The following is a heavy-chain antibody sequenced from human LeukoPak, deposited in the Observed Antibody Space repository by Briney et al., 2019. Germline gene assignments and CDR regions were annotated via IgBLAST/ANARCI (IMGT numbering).Heavy chain of an antibody. Sequence: GGSLRLSCAASGFTFSNYFLTWVRQAPGKGLEWVANIKQDGSEKQYVDSVKGRFTIARDNAKNSLYLQMNSLRAEDTAVYYCARLSGSFLDYWGQGTLVTVSS. V-gene: IGHV3-7*01. CDR2: IKQDGSEK. D-gene: IGHD1-26*01. CDR3: ARLSGSFLDY. J-gene: IGHJ4*02. CDR1: GFTFSNYF.